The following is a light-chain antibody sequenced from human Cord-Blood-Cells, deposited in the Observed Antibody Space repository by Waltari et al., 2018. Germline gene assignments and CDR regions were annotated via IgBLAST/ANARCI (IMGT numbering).Light chain of an antibody. CDR2: GKN. J-gene: IGLJ1*01. Sequence: SSELTQDPAVSVALGQTVRIPCQGDSLRSYYASWYQKKPGQAPVLVIYGKNNRPSGIPDRFSGSSSGNTASLTITGAQAEDEADYYCNSRDSSGNHYVFGTGTKVTVL. CDR3: NSRDSSGNHYV. V-gene: IGLV3-19*01. CDR1: SLRSYY.